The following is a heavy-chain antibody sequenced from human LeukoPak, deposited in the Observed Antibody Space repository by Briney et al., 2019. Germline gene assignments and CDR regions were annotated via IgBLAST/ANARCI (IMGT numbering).Heavy chain of an antibody. CDR3: TSSTFGAPGS. Sequence: GGSLRLSCAASGLSVSSNYMSWVRQAPGKGLEWVSVIYAGGATYYADSVKGRFIISRDNSKKTLFLHMNSLRTEDTAVYYCTSSTFGAPGSWGQGTLVTVSS. CDR1: GLSVSSNY. D-gene: IGHD3-10*01. J-gene: IGHJ5*02. CDR2: IYAGGAT. V-gene: IGHV3-53*01.